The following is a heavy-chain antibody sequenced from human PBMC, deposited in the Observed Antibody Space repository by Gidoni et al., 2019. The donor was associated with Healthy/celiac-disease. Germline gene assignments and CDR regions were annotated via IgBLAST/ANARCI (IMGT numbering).Heavy chain of an antibody. CDR2: IIPILGIA. V-gene: IGHV1-69*09. D-gene: IGHD1-26*01. J-gene: IGHJ4*02. Sequence: QVQLVQSGAEVKKPGSSVKVSCKASGGTFSSYAISWVRQAPGQGLEWMGRIIPILGIANYAQKFQGRVTITADKSTSTAYMELSSLRSEDTAVYYCAGEGGQPGGFDYWGQGTLVTVSS. CDR3: AGEGGQPGGFDY. CDR1: GGTFSSYA.